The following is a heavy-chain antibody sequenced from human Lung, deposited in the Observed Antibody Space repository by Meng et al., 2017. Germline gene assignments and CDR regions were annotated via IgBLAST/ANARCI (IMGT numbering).Heavy chain of an antibody. CDR2: INRDGTMP. CDR1: GFTFVDHW. J-gene: IGHJ1*01. V-gene: IGHV3-74*01. D-gene: IGHD1-1*01. CDR3: PNDRLNH. Sequence: VELVGAGGRLVLPWRAARLTCAASGFTFVDHWMHWVRQGPGKGLVWFSRINRDGTMPTYADFATDRFTISRDNDKNTLYLQMNNLRAEDMSFYSCPNDRLNHWGQGALVTVSS.